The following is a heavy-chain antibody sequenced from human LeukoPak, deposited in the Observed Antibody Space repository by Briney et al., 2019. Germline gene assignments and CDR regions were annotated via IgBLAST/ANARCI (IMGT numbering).Heavy chain of an antibody. CDR1: GFTFSSYA. Sequence: PGGSLRLSCAASGFTFSSYAMSWVRQAPGKGLEWVSAISGSGGSTYYADSVKGRFTISRDNSKNTLYLQMNSLRAEDTDVYYCAKSPLYYYGSGSYIDYWGQGTLVTVSS. CDR3: AKSPLYYYGSGSYIDY. J-gene: IGHJ4*02. V-gene: IGHV3-23*01. CDR2: ISGSGGST. D-gene: IGHD3-10*01.